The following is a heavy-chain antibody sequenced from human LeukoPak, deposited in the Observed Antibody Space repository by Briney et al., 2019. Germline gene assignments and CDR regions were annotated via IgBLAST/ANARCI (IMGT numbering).Heavy chain of an antibody. J-gene: IGHJ4*02. CDR2: NSGSGGST. CDR1: GFTFSSYA. V-gene: IGHV3-23*01. Sequence: PGGSLRLSXAASGFTFSSYAMSWVCQAPGKGLEWVSANSGSGGSTYYADSVEGRFAISRDNSKNTLYLQMNSLRAEDTAVYYCAKHLGYCDSSGYFGYWGQGTLVTVSS. D-gene: IGHD3-22*01. CDR3: AKHLGYCDSSGYFGY.